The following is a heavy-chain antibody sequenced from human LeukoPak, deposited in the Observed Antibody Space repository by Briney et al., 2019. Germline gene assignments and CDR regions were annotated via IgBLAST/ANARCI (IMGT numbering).Heavy chain of an antibody. V-gene: IGHV3-23*01. D-gene: IGHD4/OR15-4a*01. J-gene: IGHJ4*02. CDR2: ISSDGSNT. Sequence: PGGSLRLSCAASGFTVSTYSMSWVRQAPGKGLEWVSSISSDGSNTYYADSVKGRFSISRDNSKNTLYLQMNSLRAEDTAVYYCAKDRPCTWCSPSDFWGQGTLVTVSS. CDR1: GFTVSTYS. CDR3: AKDRPCTWCSPSDF.